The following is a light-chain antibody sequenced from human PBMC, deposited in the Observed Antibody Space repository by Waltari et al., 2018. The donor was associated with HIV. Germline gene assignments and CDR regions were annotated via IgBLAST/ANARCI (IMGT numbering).Light chain of an antibody. CDR2: WAS. V-gene: IGKV4-1*01. J-gene: IGKJ5*01. CDR1: QSVIYSSNNKNY. Sequence: DIVMTQAPESLAVSPGVRATTNCKFSQSVIYSSNNKNYLTWYQQKSGQPPELRIYWASTRESGVPDRFSGSGSVTDYTLTISSLQAEDVAVYYCQQYYTIPITFGQGTRLEIK. CDR3: QQYYTIPIT.